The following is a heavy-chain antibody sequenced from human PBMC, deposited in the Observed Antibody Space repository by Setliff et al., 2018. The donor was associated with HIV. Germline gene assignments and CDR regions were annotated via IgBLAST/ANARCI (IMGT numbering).Heavy chain of an antibody. CDR3: ARDRGHDYLWGTMANYMDV. CDR2: IYYSGST. D-gene: IGHD3-16*01. Sequence: LSLTCTVSGDSIHSGGYYWTWIRQHPGKGLEWIGHIYYSGSTSHNPSLKSRVSISVDTSKNQFSLNLHPVTAADTAVYYCARDRGHDYLWGTMANYMDVWGKGTTVTVSS. CDR1: GDSIHSGGYY. J-gene: IGHJ6*03. V-gene: IGHV4-31*03.